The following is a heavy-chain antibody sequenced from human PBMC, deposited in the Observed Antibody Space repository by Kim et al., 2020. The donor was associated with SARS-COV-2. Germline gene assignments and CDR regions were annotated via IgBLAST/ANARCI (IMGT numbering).Heavy chain of an antibody. CDR1: GFTFSSSS. CDR2: IKNDGSDY. Sequence: GGSLRLSCAASGFTFSSSSMSWVRQASGKGLEWVGRIKNDGSDYSTVDSVPGRFTISSANAESKMYPQMNSMNAKDTAMSVCACTHGAYTTGTVYWG. V-gene: IGHV3-7*05. D-gene: IGHD2-8*01. J-gene: IGHJ4*01. CDR3: ACTHGAYTTGTVY.